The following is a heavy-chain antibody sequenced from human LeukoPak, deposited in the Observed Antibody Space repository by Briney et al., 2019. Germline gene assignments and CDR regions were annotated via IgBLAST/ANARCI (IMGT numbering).Heavy chain of an antibody. V-gene: IGHV4-59*11. D-gene: IGHD4-23*01. Sequence: SETLSLTCTVSGGSISSHYWAWLRQPPGKGLEWLGWMFFTGDTNYNPSLKSRVTISVDHSKNQFSLKLTSVTAADTAVYYCAKEGNDYGANSIDYWGQGTLVTVSS. CDR2: MFFTGDT. CDR1: GGSISSHY. CDR3: AKEGNDYGANSIDY. J-gene: IGHJ4*02.